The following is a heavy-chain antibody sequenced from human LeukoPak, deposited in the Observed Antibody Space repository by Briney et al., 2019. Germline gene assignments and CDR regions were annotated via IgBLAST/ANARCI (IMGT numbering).Heavy chain of an antibody. CDR1: GFTFSSYA. Sequence: GGSLRLSCAASGFTFSSYAMSRVRQAPGKGLEWVSAISGSGGSTYYADSVKGRFTISRDNSKNTLYLQMNSLRAEDTAVYYCAKGLRRDGYSPFDYWGQGTLVTVSS. D-gene: IGHD4-4*01. CDR3: AKGLRRDGYSPFDY. CDR2: ISGSGGST. V-gene: IGHV3-23*01. J-gene: IGHJ4*02.